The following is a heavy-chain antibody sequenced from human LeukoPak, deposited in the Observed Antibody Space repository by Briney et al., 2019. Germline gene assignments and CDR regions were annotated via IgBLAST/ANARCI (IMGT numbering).Heavy chain of an antibody. CDR2: IIPILGIA. CDR1: RRTFSRYA. D-gene: IGHD5-24*01. CDR3: ASRDGYKRALNDY. J-gene: IGHJ4*02. Sequence: GSSVKLSCTPSRRTFSRYAVSWWTQSAGQGPGWMGRIIPILGIANYAQKFQGRVTITADKSTSTAYMELSSLRSEDTAVYYCASRDGYKRALNDYWGQGTLVTVSS. V-gene: IGHV1-69*04.